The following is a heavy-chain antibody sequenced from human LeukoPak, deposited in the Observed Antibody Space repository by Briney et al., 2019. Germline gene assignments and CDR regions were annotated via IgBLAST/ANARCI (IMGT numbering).Heavy chain of an antibody. CDR3: AREKTGSDVYNHGFDY. CDR1: GFTVSNNY. D-gene: IGHD5-24*01. Sequence: GGSLRLSCAASGFTVSNNYMSWVRQAPGKGLEWVSVIYSGGTTKYADSVRGRFSISRDNSKNTLHLQMNSLRADDTAVYYCAREKTGSDVYNHGFDYWGQGALVTVSS. J-gene: IGHJ4*02. V-gene: IGHV3-53*01. CDR2: IYSGGTT.